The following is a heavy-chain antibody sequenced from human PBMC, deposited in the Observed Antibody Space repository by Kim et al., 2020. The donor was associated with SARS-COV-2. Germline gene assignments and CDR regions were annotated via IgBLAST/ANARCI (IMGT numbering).Heavy chain of an antibody. CDR3: ETCGYNNGGYVDF. J-gene: IGHJ4*02. D-gene: IGHD5-18*01. CDR1: GYTFTRYY. Sequence: ASVKVSCKTSGYTFTSGYTFTRYYMHWVRQAPGQGLEWMGWIDPDSGDTRYAQKFQGRVTMTRDTSITTPYMGLTSLRANHTAVYYCETCGYNNGGYVDFWGQGTLVPVPS. V-gene: IGHV1-2*02. CDR2: IDPDSGDT.